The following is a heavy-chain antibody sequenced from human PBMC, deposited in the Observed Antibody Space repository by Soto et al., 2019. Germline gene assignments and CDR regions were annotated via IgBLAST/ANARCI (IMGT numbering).Heavy chain of an antibody. J-gene: IGHJ3*02. CDR1: GGSISSSSYY. CDR2: IYYSGST. V-gene: IGHV4-39*01. D-gene: IGHD3-10*01. CDR3: ARHRLDYGSGSYSAFDI. Sequence: QLQLQESGPGLVKPSETLSLTCTVSGGSISSSSYYWGWIRQPPGKGLEWIGSIYYSGSTYYNPSLKSRVTISVDTSKHQFSLKLSSVTAADTAVYYCARHRLDYGSGSYSAFDIWGQGTMVTVSS.